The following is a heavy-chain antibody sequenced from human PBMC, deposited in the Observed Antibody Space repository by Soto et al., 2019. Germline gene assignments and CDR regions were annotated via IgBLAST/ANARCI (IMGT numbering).Heavy chain of an antibody. V-gene: IGHV4-34*01. CDR1: GGSFSGYY. CDR2: INHSGST. J-gene: IGHJ3*02. Sequence: SETLSLTCAVYGGSFSGYYWSWIRQPPGKGLEWIGEINHSGSTNYNPSLKSRVTISVDTSKNHFSLKLSSVTAADTAVYYCARLWQQLSDAFDIWGQGTMVTVSS. CDR3: ARLWQQLSDAFDI. D-gene: IGHD6-13*01.